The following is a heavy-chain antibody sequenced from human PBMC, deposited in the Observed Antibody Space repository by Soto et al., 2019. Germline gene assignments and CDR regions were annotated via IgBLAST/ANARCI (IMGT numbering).Heavy chain of an antibody. CDR2: ISSNGGST. D-gene: IGHD3-9*01. V-gene: IGHV3-64*01. CDR3: ARDRRYFDWSMAFDI. CDR1: GFTFSSYA. Sequence: GGSLRLSCAASGFTFSSYAMHWVRQAPGKGLEYVSAISSNGGSTYYANSVKGRFTISRDNSKNTLYLQMGSLRAEDMAVYYCARDRRYFDWSMAFDIWGQGTMVTVSS. J-gene: IGHJ3*02.